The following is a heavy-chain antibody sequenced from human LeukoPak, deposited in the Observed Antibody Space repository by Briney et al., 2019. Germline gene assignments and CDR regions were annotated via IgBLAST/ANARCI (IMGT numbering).Heavy chain of an antibody. Sequence: SETLSLTCTVSGDSMTLSTYYWGWIRQPPGMGLEWIGLIYHSGSAYYNPSLESRVAISVDTSKGEFSLRLTSVAAADTALYYCARLTSCRARYCVPPAGPWGFDSWGQGALVIVSS. V-gene: IGHV4-39*01. CDR1: GDSMTLSTYY. D-gene: IGHD2-15*01. J-gene: IGHJ4*02. CDR3: ARLTSCRARYCVPPAGPWGFDS. CDR2: IYHSGSA.